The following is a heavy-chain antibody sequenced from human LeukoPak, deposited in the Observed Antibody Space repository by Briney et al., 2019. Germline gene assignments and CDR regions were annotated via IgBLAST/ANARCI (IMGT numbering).Heavy chain of an antibody. Sequence: KPSETLSLTCAVSGYSISSGYYWGWIRQPPGKGLEWIGSIYHSGSTYYNPSLKSRVTISVDTSKNQFSLKLSSVTAADTAVYYCARDPYYYDSSGYPFDYWGRGTLVTVSS. CDR3: ARDPYYYDSSGYPFDY. J-gene: IGHJ4*02. CDR2: IYHSGST. V-gene: IGHV4-38-2*02. D-gene: IGHD3-22*01. CDR1: GYSISSGYY.